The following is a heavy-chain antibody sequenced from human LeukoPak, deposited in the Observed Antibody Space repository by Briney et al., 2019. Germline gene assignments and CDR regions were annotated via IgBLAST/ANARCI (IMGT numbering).Heavy chain of an antibody. CDR1: GYTFTSYD. V-gene: IGHV1-8*01. Sequence: ASVKVSSKASGYTFTSYDINWVRQATGQGLEWMGWMNPNSGNTGYAQKFQGRVTMTRNTSISTAYMELSSLRSEDTAVYYCARGYCSSTSCYYWYFDLWGRGTLVTVSS. J-gene: IGHJ2*01. D-gene: IGHD2-2*01. CDR3: ARGYCSSTSCYYWYFDL. CDR2: MNPNSGNT.